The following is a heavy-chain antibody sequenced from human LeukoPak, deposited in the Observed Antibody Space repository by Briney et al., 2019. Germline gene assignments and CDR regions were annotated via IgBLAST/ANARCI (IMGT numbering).Heavy chain of an antibody. J-gene: IGHJ4*02. CDR3: ARQGGLRPEYYFDY. V-gene: IGHV4-34*01. CDR1: GGSFSGYY. CDR2: INHSGNT. Sequence: SETLSLTCAVYGGSFSGYYWSWIRQPPGKGLEWIGEINHSGNTNYNPSLKSRVTISVDTSKNQFSLKLSSVTAADTAVYYCARQGGLRPEYYFDYWGQGTLVTVSS. D-gene: IGHD4-17*01.